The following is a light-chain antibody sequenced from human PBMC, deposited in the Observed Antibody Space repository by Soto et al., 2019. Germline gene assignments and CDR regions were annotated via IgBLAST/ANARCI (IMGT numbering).Light chain of an antibody. V-gene: IGKV3-20*01. CDR3: QQHGISHIT. CDR1: QSVSYK. Sequence: DIVITQSPATLCVSPGERATLSCRASQSVSYKLAWYQQKAGQPPRLLIDDTSTRATGIPARFSGSGSGTDFTLTISRLEPEDFAVYYCQQHGISHITFGQGTRLEI. J-gene: IGKJ5*01. CDR2: DTS.